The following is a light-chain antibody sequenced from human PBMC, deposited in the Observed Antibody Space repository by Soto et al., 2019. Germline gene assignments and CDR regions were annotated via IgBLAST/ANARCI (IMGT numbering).Light chain of an antibody. CDR1: SGHSSYA. Sequence: QSVLTQSPSASASLGASVKLTCTLSSGHSSYAIAWHQQQPEKGPRYLMKLNSDGSHSKGDGIPDRFPGSSSGAERYLTISSLQSEDEADYYCQTWGTGIWVFGGGTQLTVL. CDR3: QTWGTGIWV. CDR2: LNSDGSH. J-gene: IGLJ3*02. V-gene: IGLV4-69*01.